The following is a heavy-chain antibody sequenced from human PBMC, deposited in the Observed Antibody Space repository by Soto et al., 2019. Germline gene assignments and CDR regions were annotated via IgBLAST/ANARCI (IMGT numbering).Heavy chain of an antibody. CDR1: GGTFSSYA. Sequence: QVQLVQSGAAVKKPGSSVKVSCKASGGTFSSYAISWVRQAPGQGLEWMGGIIPIFGTANYAQKFQGRVTITADESTSTAYMELSSLRSEDTAVYYCASPYCSGGSCYGYYYYGMDVWGQGTTVTVSS. V-gene: IGHV1-69*12. CDR2: IIPIFGTA. J-gene: IGHJ6*02. CDR3: ASPYCSGGSCYGYYYYGMDV. D-gene: IGHD2-15*01.